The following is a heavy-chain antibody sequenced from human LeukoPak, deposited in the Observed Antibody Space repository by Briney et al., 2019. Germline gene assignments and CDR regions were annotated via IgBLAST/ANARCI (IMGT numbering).Heavy chain of an antibody. D-gene: IGHD6-13*01. CDR2: IRYDGSNK. CDR1: GFTSSSYG. Sequence: PGGSLRLSCAASGFTSSSYGMHWVRQAPGKGLEWVAFIRYDGSNKYYADSVKGRFTVSRDNSKNTLYLQMNSLRAEDTAVYYCVRGAYSSSWLNFDYWGQGTLVTVSS. V-gene: IGHV3-30*02. CDR3: VRGAYSSSWLNFDY. J-gene: IGHJ4*02.